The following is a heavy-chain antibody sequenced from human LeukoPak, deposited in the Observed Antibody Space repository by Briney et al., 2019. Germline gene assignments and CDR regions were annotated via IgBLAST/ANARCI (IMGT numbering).Heavy chain of an antibody. CDR3: ARGLLDYYYYYYMDV. CDR1: GGTFSSYA. J-gene: IGHJ6*03. D-gene: IGHD3-10*01. CDR2: IIPIFGTA. Sequence: GASVKVSCKASGGTFSSYAISWVRQAPGQGLEWMGGIIPIFGTANYAQKFQGRVTITADESTSTAYMELSSLRSEDTAVYYCARGLLDYYYYYYMDVWGKGTTVIISS. V-gene: IGHV1-69*13.